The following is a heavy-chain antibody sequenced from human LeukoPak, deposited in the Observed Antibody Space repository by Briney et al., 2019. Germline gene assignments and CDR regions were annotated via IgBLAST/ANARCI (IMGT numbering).Heavy chain of an antibody. D-gene: IGHD6-13*01. CDR3: ARGVSEVVAAAATLGGWFDP. Sequence: ASVKVSCKASGYTFTSYGISWVRQAPGQGLEWMGWISAYNGNTNYAQKLQGRVTMTTDTSTSTAYMELRSLRSDDTAVYYCARGVSEVVAAAATLGGWFDPWGQGTLVTVSS. J-gene: IGHJ5*02. CDR2: ISAYNGNT. V-gene: IGHV1-18*01. CDR1: GYTFTSYG.